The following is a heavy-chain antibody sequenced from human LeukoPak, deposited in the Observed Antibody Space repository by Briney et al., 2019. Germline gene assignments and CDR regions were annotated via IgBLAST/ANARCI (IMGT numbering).Heavy chain of an antibody. J-gene: IGHJ5*02. CDR2: IIPIFGTT. D-gene: IGHD3-16*01. CDR3: ASSMGECQLVSWFDP. Sequence: ASVKVSCKASGCTFSSYPISWVRQAPGQGLEWMGGIIPIFGTTNYAQKFKGRVTIITDASTSTTYMELSSLRSEDTAVYYCASSMGECQLVSWFDPWGQGTPVTVSS. CDR1: GCTFSSYP. V-gene: IGHV1-69*05.